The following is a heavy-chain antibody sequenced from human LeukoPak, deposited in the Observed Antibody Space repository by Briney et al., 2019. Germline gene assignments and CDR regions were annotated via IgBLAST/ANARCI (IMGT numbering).Heavy chain of an antibody. J-gene: IGHJ6*03. V-gene: IGHV1-2*02. Sequence: ASVKVSCKASGYTFTGYYMHWVRQAPGQGLEWMGWINPNSGGTNYAQKFQGRVTMTRDTSISTAYMELSRLRSDDTAVYYCARLVQRPIVRGGGMDVWGKGTTVTVSS. CDR1: GYTFTGYY. CDR3: ARLVQRPIVRGGGMDV. CDR2: INPNSGGT. D-gene: IGHD2-8*01.